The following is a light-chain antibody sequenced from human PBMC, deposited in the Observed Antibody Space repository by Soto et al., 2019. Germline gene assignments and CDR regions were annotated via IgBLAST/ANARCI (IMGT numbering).Light chain of an antibody. J-gene: IGLJ1*01. CDR3: NSYTTLSNRV. Sequence: QAASVSGSPGQSITISCTGTSSDVGGYNYVSWYQQHPGKAPKLMIYEVTNRPSGVSDRFSGSKSGNTASLTISGLQAEDEANYYCNSYTTLSNRVFGTGTKLTVL. V-gene: IGLV2-14*01. CDR2: EVT. CDR1: SSDVGGYNY.